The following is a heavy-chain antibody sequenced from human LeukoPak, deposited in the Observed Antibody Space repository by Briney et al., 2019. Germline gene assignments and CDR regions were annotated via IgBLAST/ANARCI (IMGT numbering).Heavy chain of an antibody. CDR1: GYTFTSYY. V-gene: IGHV1-2*06. J-gene: IGHJ5*02. CDR2: INPNSGGT. CDR3: ARASIDYDYVWGRNYAT. D-gene: IGHD3-16*01. Sequence: GASVKVSCKASGYTFTSYYMHWVRQAPGQGLEWMGRINPNSGGTNYAQKFQGRVTMTRDTSISTAYMELSRLRSDDTAVYYCARASIDYDYVWGRNYATWGQGTLVTVSS.